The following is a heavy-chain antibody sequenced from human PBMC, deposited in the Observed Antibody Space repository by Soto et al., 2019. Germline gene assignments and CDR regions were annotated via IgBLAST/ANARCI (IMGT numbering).Heavy chain of an antibody. V-gene: IGHV3-30-3*01. CDR2: ISYDGSNK. CDR3: ASGASRWYNYFDY. D-gene: IGHD6-13*01. Sequence: LRLSCAASGFTFSSYAMHWVRQAPGKGLEWVAVISYDGSNKYYADSVKGRFTISRDNSKNTLYLQMNSLRAEDTAVYYCASGASRWYNYFDYWGQGTLVTVYS. J-gene: IGHJ4*02. CDR1: GFTFSSYA.